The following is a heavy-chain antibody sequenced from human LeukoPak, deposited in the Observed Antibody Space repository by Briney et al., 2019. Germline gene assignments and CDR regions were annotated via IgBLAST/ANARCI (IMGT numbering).Heavy chain of an antibody. D-gene: IGHD1-26*01. CDR3: ARGQGATVPQVGKNWFDP. V-gene: IGHV4-34*01. J-gene: IGHJ5*02. CDR1: IDSFSNYH. CDR2: VNESGGT. Sequence: SETLSLTCAVYIDSFSNYHWNWIRQTPAKGMEWIGEVNESGGTNISPSLRSRVILSVDTSKNQFSLQLISVTVADTAIYYCARGQGATVPQVGKNWFDPWGQGTRVTVSS.